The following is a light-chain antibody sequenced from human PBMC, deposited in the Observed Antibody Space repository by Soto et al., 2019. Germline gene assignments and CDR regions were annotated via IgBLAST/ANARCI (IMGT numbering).Light chain of an antibody. CDR1: QSVTSSY. CDR2: TAS. Sequence: EIVLTQSPGTLSLSPGERATLSCRASQSVTSSYLAWYQQKPGQAPRLLIYTASSRATGFPDRFSGSGSGTDFTLTISRLEPEDSAVYYCQQYSTSPLTFGGGTKVEIK. CDR3: QQYSTSPLT. V-gene: IGKV3-20*01. J-gene: IGKJ4*01.